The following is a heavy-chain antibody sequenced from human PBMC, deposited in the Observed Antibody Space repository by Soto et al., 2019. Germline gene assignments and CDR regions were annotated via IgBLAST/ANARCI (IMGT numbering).Heavy chain of an antibody. Sequence: QVQLVESGGGVVQPGRSLRLSCAASGFTFSSYGMHWVRQAPGKGLEWVAVIWYDGSNKYYADTVKGRFTISRDNSKNTLYLQMNSLRAEDTAVYYCASVPAYYDILTGYYKPKYFDYWGQGTLVTVSS. CDR2: IWYDGSNK. V-gene: IGHV3-33*01. CDR1: GFTFSSYG. J-gene: IGHJ4*02. CDR3: ASVPAYYDILTGYYKPKYFDY. D-gene: IGHD3-9*01.